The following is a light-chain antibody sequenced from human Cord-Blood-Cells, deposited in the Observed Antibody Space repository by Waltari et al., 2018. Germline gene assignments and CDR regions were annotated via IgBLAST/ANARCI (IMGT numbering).Light chain of an antibody. J-gene: IGLJ2*01. V-gene: IGLV2-23*01. CDR2: KGS. CDR3: CSYAGSSTYVV. CDR1: SSDVGSYNL. Sequence: QSALTQPASVSGSPGQSITIPCTGTSSDVGSYNLVSWCQQHPGKAPKLMIYKGSKRPSGVSNRFSGSKSGNTASLTISGLQAEDEADYYCCSYAGSSTYVVFGGGTKLTVL.